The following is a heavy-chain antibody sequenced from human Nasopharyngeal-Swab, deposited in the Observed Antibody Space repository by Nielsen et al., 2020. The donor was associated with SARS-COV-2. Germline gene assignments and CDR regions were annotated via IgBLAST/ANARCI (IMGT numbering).Heavy chain of an antibody. J-gene: IGHJ6*02. D-gene: IGHD6-19*01. CDR2: IYPGDSDT. V-gene: IGHV5-51*01. CDR3: ARHPSSGWPSYFYYGMDV. Sequence: GESLKISCKGSGYSFTSYWIGWVRQMPGKGLEWMGIIYPGDSDTRYSPFFQGQVTISADKSITTAYLQWSSLKASDTAMYYCARHPSSGWPSYFYYGMDVWGQGTTVAVSS. CDR1: GYSFTSYW.